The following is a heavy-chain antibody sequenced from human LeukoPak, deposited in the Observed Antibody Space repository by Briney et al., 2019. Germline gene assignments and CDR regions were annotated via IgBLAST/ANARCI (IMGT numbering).Heavy chain of an antibody. J-gene: IGHJ4*02. D-gene: IGHD4-11*01. CDR2: ISGGGGST. CDR3: AKDMSDYTNFPDV. CDR1: GFIFTTYA. Sequence: PGGSLRLSCAASGFIFTTYAMIWVRQAPGKGLEWVSTISGGGGSTFYADSVKGRFTIFRVNSKNTLYLQMNSLRAEDTAIYYCAKDMSDYTNFPDVWGQGTLVTVSS. V-gene: IGHV3-23*01.